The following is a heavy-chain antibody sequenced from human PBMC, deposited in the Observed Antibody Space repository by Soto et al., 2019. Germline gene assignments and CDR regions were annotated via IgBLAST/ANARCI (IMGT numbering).Heavy chain of an antibody. CDR2: IIPIFGTA. Sequence: ASVKVSCKASGGTFSSYAISWLRQAPGQGLEWMGGIIPIFGTANYAQKFQGRVTITADESTSTAYVDLSSLRSEDTAVYYCARGIATGQLDPWGQGTLVTVSS. D-gene: IGHD2-15*01. CDR3: ARGIATGQLDP. J-gene: IGHJ5*02. CDR1: GGTFSSYA. V-gene: IGHV1-69*13.